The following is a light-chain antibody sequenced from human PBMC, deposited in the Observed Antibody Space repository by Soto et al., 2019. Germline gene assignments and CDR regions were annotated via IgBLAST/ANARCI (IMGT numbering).Light chain of an antibody. CDR1: QSVSSSY. Sequence: EIVLTQSPGTLSLSPGERATLSCRASQSVSSSYLAWYQQKPGQAPRLLIYGASSRATGIPNRFSGSGSGTDFTLTFSRLEPEDFAVYYCQQYGSSSFTFGPGTKVDI. CDR3: QQYGSSSFT. V-gene: IGKV3-20*01. J-gene: IGKJ3*01. CDR2: GAS.